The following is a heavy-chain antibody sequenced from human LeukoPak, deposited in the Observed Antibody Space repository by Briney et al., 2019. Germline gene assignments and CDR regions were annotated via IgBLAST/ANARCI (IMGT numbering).Heavy chain of an antibody. CDR2: ISWNSGSI. J-gene: IGHJ3*02. CDR3: AKDIRSGSYSYDAFDI. CDR1: GFTFDDYA. D-gene: IGHD1-26*01. Sequence: GGSLRLSCAASGFTFDDYAMHWVRHAPGKGLEWVSGISWNSGSIGYADSVKGRFTISRDNAKNSLYLQMNSLRAEDTALYYCAKDIRSGSYSYDAFDIWGQGTMVTVSS. V-gene: IGHV3-9*01.